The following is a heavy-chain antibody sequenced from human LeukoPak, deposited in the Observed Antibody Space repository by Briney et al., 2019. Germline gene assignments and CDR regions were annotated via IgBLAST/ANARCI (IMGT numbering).Heavy chain of an antibody. V-gene: IGHV3-15*01. Sequence: GGSLRLSCAASGFTFSNAWMNWVRQAPGKGLEWVGRIKRKIDGGTTDYAAPVKGRFTISKDDSKQTLYLQMNSLKNEDTAVYYCTTNTAPDYYGSGSYYNVIWGQGTLVTVSS. D-gene: IGHD3-10*01. CDR2: IKRKIDGGTT. CDR3: TTNTAPDYYGSGSYYNVI. J-gene: IGHJ4*02. CDR1: GFTFSNAW.